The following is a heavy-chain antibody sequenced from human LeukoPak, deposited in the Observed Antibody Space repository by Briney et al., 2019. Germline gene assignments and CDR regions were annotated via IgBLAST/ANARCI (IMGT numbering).Heavy chain of an antibody. V-gene: IGHV3-7*05. CDR1: GFTFSNYW. CDR3: ARDRNYYDGTTYYDVFDV. CDR2: INEDGNIK. J-gene: IGHJ3*01. D-gene: IGHD3-22*01. Sequence: GGSLRLSCATSGFTFSNYWMSWVRQAPGRGLEWVANINEDGNIKYYVDSVKGRFTISRDKAKNSLYLQMNSLRAEDTAIYYCARDRNYYDGTTYYDVFDVWGQGTLVTISS.